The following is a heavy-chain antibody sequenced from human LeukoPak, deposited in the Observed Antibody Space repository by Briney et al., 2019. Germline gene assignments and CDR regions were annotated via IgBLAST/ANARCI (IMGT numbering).Heavy chain of an antibody. CDR3: ARGHSSGWYP. CDR1: GGSISSYY. CDR2: IYYSGST. J-gene: IGHJ5*02. D-gene: IGHD6-19*01. V-gene: IGHV4-59*01. Sequence: SGTLSLTCTVSGGSISSYYWSWIRQPPGKGLEWIGYIYYSGSTNYNPSLKSRITISVDTSKNQFSLKLSSVTAADTAVYYCARGHSSGWYPWGQGTLVTVS.